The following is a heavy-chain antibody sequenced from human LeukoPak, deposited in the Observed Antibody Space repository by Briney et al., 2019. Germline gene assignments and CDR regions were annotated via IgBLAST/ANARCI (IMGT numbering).Heavy chain of an antibody. V-gene: IGHV4-59*01. CDR3: ARVWGDNSGSYFNGAFDI. Sequence: SETLSLTCTVSGGSISSYYWSWIRQPPGKGLEWIGYIYYSGSTNYNPSLKSRVTISVDTSKNQFSLKLSSVTAADTAVYYCARVWGDNSGSYFNGAFDIWGQGTMVTVSS. CDR2: IYYSGST. D-gene: IGHD1-26*01. CDR1: GGSISSYY. J-gene: IGHJ3*02.